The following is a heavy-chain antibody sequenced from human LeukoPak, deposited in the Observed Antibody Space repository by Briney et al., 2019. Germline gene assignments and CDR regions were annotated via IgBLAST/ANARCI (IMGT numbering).Heavy chain of an antibody. CDR2: IKQDGSEK. CDR1: GLTFRNYA. Sequence: GGSLRLSCAASGLTFRNYAMSWVRQAPGKGLEWVANIKQDGSEKYYVDSVKGRFTISRDNAENSLYLQMNSLRAEDTAVYYCARGMTVAANWFDSWGQGTLVTVSS. D-gene: IGHD6-19*01. CDR3: ARGMTVAANWFDS. V-gene: IGHV3-7*01. J-gene: IGHJ5*01.